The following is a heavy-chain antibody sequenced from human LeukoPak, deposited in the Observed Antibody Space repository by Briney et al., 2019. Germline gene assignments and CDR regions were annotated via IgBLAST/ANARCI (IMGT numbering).Heavy chain of an antibody. V-gene: IGHV3-30*18. Sequence: QPGTSLRLSCVVSGLTFSSYGMHCVRQAPGKGLEWLAVISYDGSNNYYADSVKGRFTISRDNSKNTLYLQMNSLRAEDTAVFYCAKDAPPCSGGSCYSGYYFYGMDVWGKGTTVTVSS. D-gene: IGHD2-15*01. CDR3: AKDAPPCSGGSCYSGYYFYGMDV. CDR2: ISYDGSNN. CDR1: GLTFSSYG. J-gene: IGHJ6*04.